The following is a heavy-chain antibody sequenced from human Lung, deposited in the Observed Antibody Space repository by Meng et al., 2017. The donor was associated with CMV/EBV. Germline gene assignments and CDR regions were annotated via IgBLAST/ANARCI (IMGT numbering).Heavy chain of an antibody. CDR1: GYSFGNYA. J-gene: IGHJ4*02. V-gene: IGHV3-30*04. CDR3: ARVYYDSTNYYFSFGY. D-gene: IGHD3-22*01. CDR2: ISYDGDKK. Sequence: SCVGSGYSFGNYAMYWVRQAPGKGLEWVAVISYDGDKKFYTDSVKGRFTISRDNSKNTLILQMNSLKTEDTAVYYCARVYYDSTNYYFSFGYWGQGTXVTVSS.